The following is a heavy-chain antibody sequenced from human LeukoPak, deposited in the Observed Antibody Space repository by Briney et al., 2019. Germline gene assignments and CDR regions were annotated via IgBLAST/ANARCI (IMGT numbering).Heavy chain of an antibody. CDR2: IYNSGST. CDR3: ARSFYGHCFDY. CDR1: GGSISSHY. J-gene: IGHJ4*02. D-gene: IGHD2/OR15-2a*01. Sequence: SETLSLTCTVSGGSISSHYWSWIRQPPGKGLEWIGYIYNSGSTKYNPSLESRVTISVDTSKNQFSLKVNSVTAADTAVYYCARSFYGHCFDYWGQGTLAIVSS. V-gene: IGHV4-59*11.